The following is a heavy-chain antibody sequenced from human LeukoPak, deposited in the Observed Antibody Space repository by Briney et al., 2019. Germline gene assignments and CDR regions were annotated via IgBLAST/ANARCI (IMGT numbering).Heavy chain of an antibody. Sequence: GGSLRLSCVASGFTFSSYAMSWVRQAPGKGLEWVSGISGRGANTYHADSVKGRFTISRDNFKNTLYLQMNSLRGEDTAVYYCAEGSGYSYGTPFDYWGQGTLVTVSS. V-gene: IGHV3-23*01. D-gene: IGHD5-18*01. J-gene: IGHJ4*02. CDR1: GFTFSSYA. CDR3: AEGSGYSYGTPFDY. CDR2: ISGRGANT.